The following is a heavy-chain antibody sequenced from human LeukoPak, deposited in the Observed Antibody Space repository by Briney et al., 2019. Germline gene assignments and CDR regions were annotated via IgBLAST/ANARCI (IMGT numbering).Heavy chain of an antibody. Sequence: DPGGSLRLSCAASGFIFSGSAMNWVRQAPGKGLEWVSSISSSSSYIYYADSVKGRFTISRDNAKNSLYLQMNSLRAEDTAVYYCARAERGYDGEFDYWGQGTLVTVSS. CDR3: ARAERGYDGEFDY. D-gene: IGHD5-12*01. J-gene: IGHJ4*02. CDR1: GFIFSGSA. CDR2: ISSSSSYI. V-gene: IGHV3-21*01.